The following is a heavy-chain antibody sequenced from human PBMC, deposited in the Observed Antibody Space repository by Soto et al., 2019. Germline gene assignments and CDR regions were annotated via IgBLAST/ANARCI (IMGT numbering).Heavy chain of an antibody. J-gene: IGHJ6*02. CDR3: ARSRFVVGVTEDYYGMDV. D-gene: IGHD2-15*01. Sequence: QVQLVQSGAEVKKPGSSVKVFCKSSGGTFSNSPISWVRQAPGQGLEWMGGVIPLFRTANYAQKFQGRVTITADESTNTAYMELSSLRSGDTAVYYCARSRFVVGVTEDYYGMDVWGQGTTVTVAS. CDR2: VIPLFRTA. V-gene: IGHV1-69*12. CDR1: GGTFSNSP.